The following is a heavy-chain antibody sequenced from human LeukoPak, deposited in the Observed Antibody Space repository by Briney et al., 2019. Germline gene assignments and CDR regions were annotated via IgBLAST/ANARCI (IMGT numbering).Heavy chain of an antibody. CDR2: IFTDGSTT. CDR1: EFNFFSYG. D-gene: IGHD2-21*02. J-gene: IGHJ4*01. Sequence: GGTLRLSCVASEFNFFSYGMQWVRQAPGKGLVWVSRIFTDGSTTSYADSVKGRFTISRDNAKNTLYLQMNSLRAEDTAVYYCARELPREVTLDYWGQGTLVTVSP. V-gene: IGHV3-74*01. CDR3: ARELPREVTLDY.